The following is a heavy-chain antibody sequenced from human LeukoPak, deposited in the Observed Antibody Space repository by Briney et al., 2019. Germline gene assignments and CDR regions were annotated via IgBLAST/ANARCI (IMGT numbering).Heavy chain of an antibody. V-gene: IGHV4-59*01. Sequence: SETLSLTCTVSGGSISSYYWSWIRQPPGKGLEWIGYIYYSGSTNYNPSLKSRVTISVDTSKSQFSLKLSSVTAADTAVYYCARDHGYDFWSGYSYGMDVWGQGTTVTVSS. D-gene: IGHD3-3*01. J-gene: IGHJ6*02. CDR3: ARDHGYDFWSGYSYGMDV. CDR1: GGSISSYY. CDR2: IYYSGST.